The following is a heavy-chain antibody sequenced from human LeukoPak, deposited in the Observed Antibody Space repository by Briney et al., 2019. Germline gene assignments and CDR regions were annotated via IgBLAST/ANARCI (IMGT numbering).Heavy chain of an antibody. V-gene: IGHV4-59*01. CDR1: GGSISSYY. CDR3: ARNQPGSSSSKRDYAYYYMDV. D-gene: IGHD2-2*01. CDR2: IYYSGST. Sequence: SETLSLTCTVSGGSISSYYWSWIRQPPGKGLEWMGYIYYSGSTNYYPSLKSRVTISVDTSKNQFSLKLSSVTAADTGVYFCARNQPGSSSSKRDYAYYYMDVWGKGTTVTISS. J-gene: IGHJ6*03.